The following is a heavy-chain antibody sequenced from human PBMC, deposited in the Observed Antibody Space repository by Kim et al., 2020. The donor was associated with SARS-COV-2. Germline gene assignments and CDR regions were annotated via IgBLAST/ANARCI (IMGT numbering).Heavy chain of an antibody. D-gene: IGHD3-10*01. Sequence: SETLSLTCTVSGGSISSGGYYWSWIRQHPRKGLEWIGYIYYSGSTYYNPSLKSRVTISVDTSKNQFSLKLSSVTAADTAVYYCAGMVRGVIITPFWGQGTLVTVSS. CDR2: IYYSGST. CDR1: GGSISSGGYY. J-gene: IGHJ4*02. CDR3: AGMVRGVIITPF. V-gene: IGHV4-31*03.